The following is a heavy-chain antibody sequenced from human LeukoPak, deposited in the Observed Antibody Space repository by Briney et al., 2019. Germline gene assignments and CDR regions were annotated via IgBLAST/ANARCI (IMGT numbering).Heavy chain of an antibody. D-gene: IGHD2-2*01. CDR2: IIPIFGTA. J-gene: IGHJ6*03. CDR3: ARDLILGYCSSTSCPGMDV. V-gene: IGHV1-69*05. Sequence: SVKVPCKASGGTFSSYAISWVRQAPGQGLEWMGGIIPIFGTANYAQKFQGRVTITTDESTSTAYMELSSLRSEDTAVYYCARDLILGYCSSTSCPGMDVWGKGTTVTVSS. CDR1: GGTFSSYA.